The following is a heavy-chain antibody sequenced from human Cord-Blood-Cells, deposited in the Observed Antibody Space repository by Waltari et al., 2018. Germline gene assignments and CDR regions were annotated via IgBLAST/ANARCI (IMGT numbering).Heavy chain of an antibody. Sequence: QVQLVESGGGVVQPGRSLRLSCAASGFTFSSYGMHWVRQAPGKGLDWVAVIWYDGSNKYYADSVKGRFTISRDNSKNTLYLQMNSLRAEDTAVYYCARVNRDYDFWSGYYYFDYWGQGTLVTVSS. CDR3: ARVNRDYDFWSGYYYFDY. CDR1: GFTFSSYG. J-gene: IGHJ4*02. V-gene: IGHV3-33*01. CDR2: IWYDGSNK. D-gene: IGHD3-3*01.